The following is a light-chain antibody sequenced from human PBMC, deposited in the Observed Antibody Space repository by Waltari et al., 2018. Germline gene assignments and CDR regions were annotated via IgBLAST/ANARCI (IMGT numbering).Light chain of an antibody. CDR1: QSVLYCSNNKNY. V-gene: IGKV4-1*01. Sequence: DIVMTQSADSLAVSLGERATINCKSSQSVLYCSNNKNYLAWYQQKPGQPPKLLIYWASTRESGVPDRFTGSGSGTDFTLTISSLQAEDVAVYYCQQYYSIPLTFGGGTTVEIK. CDR3: QQYYSIPLT. J-gene: IGKJ4*01. CDR2: WAS.